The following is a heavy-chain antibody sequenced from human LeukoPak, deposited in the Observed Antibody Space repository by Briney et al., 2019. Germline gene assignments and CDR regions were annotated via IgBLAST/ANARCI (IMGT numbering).Heavy chain of an antibody. D-gene: IGHD2-15*01. CDR3: AKEARDCTGGSCYSFYFDY. V-gene: IGHV3-30*02. J-gene: IGHJ4*02. CDR1: GFTFNTYG. Sequence: GGSLRLSCAASGFTFNTYGMHWVRQAPGKGLEWVAFIRYDGSNQVYVDSVKGRFTISRDNSKNTLYLQMNSLRAEDTAVYYCAKEARDCTGGSCYSFYFDYWGQGALVTVSS. CDR2: IRYDGSNQ.